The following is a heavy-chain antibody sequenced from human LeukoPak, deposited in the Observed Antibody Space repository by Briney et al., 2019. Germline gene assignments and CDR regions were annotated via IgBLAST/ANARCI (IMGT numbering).Heavy chain of an antibody. CDR1: GGSISSGTYY. Sequence: SETLSLTCTVSGGSISSGTYYWSWIRQPAGKGLEWIGRIFTSGSANYNPSLKSRVTISVDTSKNQFSLKLSSVTAADTAVYYCARAYSSSWYFNWFDPWGQGTLVTVSS. CDR3: ARAYSSSWYFNWFDP. D-gene: IGHD6-13*01. CDR2: IFTSGSA. V-gene: IGHV4-61*02. J-gene: IGHJ5*02.